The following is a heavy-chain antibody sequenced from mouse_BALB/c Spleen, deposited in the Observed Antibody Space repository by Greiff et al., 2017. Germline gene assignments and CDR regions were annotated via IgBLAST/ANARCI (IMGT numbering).Heavy chain of an antibody. CDR3: ARPDSSGSWFAY. V-gene: IGHV5-12-2*01. CDR2: ISNGGGST. Sequence: EVKVEESGGGLVQPGGSLKLSCAASGFTFSSYTMSWVRQTPEKRLEWVAYISNGGGSTYYPDTVKGRFTISRDNAKNTLYLQMSSLKSEDTAMYYCARPDSSGSWFAYWGQGTLVTVSA. J-gene: IGHJ3*01. D-gene: IGHD3-2*01. CDR1: GFTFSSYT.